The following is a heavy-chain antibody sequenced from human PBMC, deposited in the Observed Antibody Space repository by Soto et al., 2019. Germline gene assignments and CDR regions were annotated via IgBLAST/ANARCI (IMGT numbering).Heavy chain of an antibody. Sequence: QIHLVQSGAEVRKPGASVNVSCKTSGYIFTNYGVSWVRQAPGEGLEVVGWISGYNGYPKYGPRYQGRVTLSTDTSTTTGYMELRNLRSEDTAVYYCARGSSGALYDYWRQGTLLNVTS. CDR1: GYIFTNYG. V-gene: IGHV1-18*04. J-gene: IGHJ4*02. CDR3: ARGSSGALYDY. CDR2: ISGYNGYP.